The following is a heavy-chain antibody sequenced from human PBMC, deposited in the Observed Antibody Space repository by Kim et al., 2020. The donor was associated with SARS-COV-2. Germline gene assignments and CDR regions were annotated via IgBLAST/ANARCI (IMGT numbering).Heavy chain of an antibody. CDR3: ARVDTPMDKTFDY. D-gene: IGHD5-18*01. V-gene: IGHV2-5*01. Sequence: YSPSLQSRRTITKDTSKNQVVLTMTNMDPVDTATYYCARVDTPMDKTFDYWGQGTLVTVSS. J-gene: IGHJ4*02.